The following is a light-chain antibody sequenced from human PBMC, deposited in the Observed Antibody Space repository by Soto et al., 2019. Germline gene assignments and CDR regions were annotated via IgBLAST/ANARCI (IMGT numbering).Light chain of an antibody. CDR3: SAYRRGIIV. J-gene: IGLJ2*01. CDR1: SSDVGGYKY. V-gene: IGLV2-14*01. Sequence: QSALTQPASVSGSPGQSITISCTGSSSDVGGYKYVSWYQQHPGKAPKLMIFEVSNRPSGVSNRFSGSKSGNTASLTISGLQAEDEGDYYCSAYRRGIIVFGGGTKVTVL. CDR2: EVS.